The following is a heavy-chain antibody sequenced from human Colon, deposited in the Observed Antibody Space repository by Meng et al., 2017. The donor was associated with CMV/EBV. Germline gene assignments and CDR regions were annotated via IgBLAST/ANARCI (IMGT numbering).Heavy chain of an antibody. D-gene: IGHD3-3*01. CDR2: IYYSGST. CDR3: ARVSTIFGVPDYFDY. CDR1: GGSISSISYY. V-gene: IGHV4-39*07. Sequence: SETLSLTCTVSGGSISSISYYWGWIRQPPGKGLEWIGSIYYSGSTYYNPSLKSRVTISVDTSKNQFSLKLSSVTAADTAVYYCARVSTIFGVPDYFDYWGQGTLVTVSS. J-gene: IGHJ4*02.